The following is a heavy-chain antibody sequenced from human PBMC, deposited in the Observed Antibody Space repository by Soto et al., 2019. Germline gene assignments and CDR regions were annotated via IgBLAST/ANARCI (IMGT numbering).Heavy chain of an antibody. CDR1: GGSISSSSYY. V-gene: IGHV4-39*01. Sequence: QLQLQESGPGLVKPSETLSLTCTVSGGSISSSSYYWGWIRQPPGKGLEWIGSIYYSGSTYYNPSLKSRVTISVDTSKNQFSLKLSSVTAADTAVYYCARILPVRYSSPNWFDPWGQGTLVTVSS. CDR3: ARILPVRYSSPNWFDP. CDR2: IYYSGST. D-gene: IGHD6-19*01. J-gene: IGHJ5*02.